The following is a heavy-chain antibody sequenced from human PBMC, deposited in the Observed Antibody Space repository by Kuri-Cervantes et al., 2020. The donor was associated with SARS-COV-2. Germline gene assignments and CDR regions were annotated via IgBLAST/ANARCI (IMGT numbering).Heavy chain of an antibody. D-gene: IGHD2-8*01. J-gene: IGHJ3*02. V-gene: IGHV2-5*05. CDR2: IYWDDDK. CDR1: GFSLSTSGVG. Sequence: SGPTLVKPTQTLTLTCTFSGFSLSTSGVGVGWIRQPPGKALEWLALIYWDDDKRYGPSLKSRLTITKDTSKNQVVLTMTNMDPVDTAMYYCATQRCSNGVCYSNEAFVIWGQGTMVTVSS. CDR3: ATQRCSNGVCYSNEAFVI.